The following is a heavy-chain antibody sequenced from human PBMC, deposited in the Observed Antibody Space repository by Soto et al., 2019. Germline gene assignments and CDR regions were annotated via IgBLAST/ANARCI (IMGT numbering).Heavy chain of an antibody. V-gene: IGHV6-1*01. CDR3: AREVSSGRYGYYYYGMDV. CDR2: TYYRSKWYN. D-gene: IGHD6-19*01. J-gene: IGHJ6*02. Sequence: SQTLSLTCAISGDSVSSNSAAWNWIRQSPSRGLEWLGRTYYRSKWYNDYAVSVKSRITINPDTSKNQFSLQLSSVTPEDTAVYYCAREVSSGRYGYYYYGMDVWGQGTTVTVSS. CDR1: GDSVSSNSAA.